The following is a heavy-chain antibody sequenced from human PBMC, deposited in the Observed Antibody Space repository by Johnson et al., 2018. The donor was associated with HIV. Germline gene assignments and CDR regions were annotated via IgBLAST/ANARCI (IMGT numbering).Heavy chain of an antibody. J-gene: IGHJ3*02. CDR1: GFTFRSYA. Sequence: LRLSCAASGFTFRSYAMHWVRPAPGKGLEWVAVISYDGSNKYYADSVKGRFTISRDNSKNTLYLQMNSLRAEDTAVYYCARDNFGGMIVVRGGAFDIWGQGTMVTVSS. V-gene: IGHV3-30-3*01. D-gene: IGHD3-22*01. CDR3: ARDNFGGMIVVRGGAFDI. CDR2: ISYDGSNK.